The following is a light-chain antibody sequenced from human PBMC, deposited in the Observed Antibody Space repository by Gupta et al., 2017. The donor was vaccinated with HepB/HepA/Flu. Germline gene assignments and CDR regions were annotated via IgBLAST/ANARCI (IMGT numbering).Light chain of an antibody. CDR3: QQYENWPRT. Sequence: EMVMTQSPATLSVSPGERATLSCRASQSVSSNLAWYQQKPGQAPRLLISGASTRAAGIPARFSGSGSGTEFTLTISSLHSEDFAVYYCQQYENWPRTFGQGTNVEI. CDR2: GAS. V-gene: IGKV3-15*01. CDR1: QSVSSN. J-gene: IGKJ1*01.